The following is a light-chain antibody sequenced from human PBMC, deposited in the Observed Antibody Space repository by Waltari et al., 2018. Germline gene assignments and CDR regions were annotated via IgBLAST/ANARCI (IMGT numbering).Light chain of an antibody. Sequence: DIVMTQTPLSLPVIPGEPASISCRSSQSLLDSEGNTYLYWYLQKPGQPPRLLIYRVSNRFSGVPERFSGSGSGTDFSLKISRVTAEDVGFYYCMQALQTPFTFGPGTKLDNK. V-gene: IGKV2-29*02. CDR3: MQALQTPFT. CDR1: QSLLDSEGNTY. CDR2: RVS. J-gene: IGKJ3*01.